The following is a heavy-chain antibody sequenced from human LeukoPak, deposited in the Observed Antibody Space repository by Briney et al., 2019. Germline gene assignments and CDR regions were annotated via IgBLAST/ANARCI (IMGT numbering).Heavy chain of an antibody. CDR2: INPNSGNT. CDR3: ARGHMRGDWFDP. Sequence: GASVKVSCKASGYTFTGYYMHWVRQAPGQGLEWMGWINPNSGNTGYAQKFQGRVTMTRNTSISTAYMELSSLRSEDTAVYYCARGHMRGDWFDPWGQGTLVTVSS. J-gene: IGHJ5*02. V-gene: IGHV1-8*02. CDR1: GYTFTGYY. D-gene: IGHD2-2*01.